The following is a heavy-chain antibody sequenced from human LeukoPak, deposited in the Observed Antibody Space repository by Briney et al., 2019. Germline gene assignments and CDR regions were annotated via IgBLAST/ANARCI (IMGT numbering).Heavy chain of an antibody. CDR2: IIPIFGIA. V-gene: IGHV1-69*04. J-gene: IGHJ4*02. CDR1: GGTFSSYA. D-gene: IGHD3-22*01. CDR3: ARNYYDTPPDY. Sequence: ASVKVSCKASGGTFSSYAISWVRQAPGQGLEWMGRIIPIFGIANYAQKFQGRVTITADKSTSTAYMELSSLRSEDTAVYHCARNYYDTPPDYWGQGTLVTVSS.